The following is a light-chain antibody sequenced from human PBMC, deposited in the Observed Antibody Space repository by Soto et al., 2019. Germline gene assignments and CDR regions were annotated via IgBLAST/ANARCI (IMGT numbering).Light chain of an antibody. CDR3: QQYGSSPWT. CDR1: QSVSSTA. Sequence: EIVLTQSPGTLSLSPGERATLFCRASQSVSSTALALYQQKPGQAPRLVIYAAPNRVTGISDRFSGSGSGTDFPLTISRLEPEDFAVYYCQQYGSSPWTFGQGTKVDIK. V-gene: IGKV3-20*01. J-gene: IGKJ1*01. CDR2: AAP.